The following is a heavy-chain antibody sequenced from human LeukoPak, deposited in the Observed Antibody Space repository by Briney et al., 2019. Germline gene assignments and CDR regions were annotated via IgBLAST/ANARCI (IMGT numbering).Heavy chain of an antibody. CDR1: GGSISSKDYY. J-gene: IGHJ5*02. CDR3: AREGSMVRGVPNYFDP. Sequence: PSETLSLTCTVSGGSISSKDYYWGWIRQPPGKGLESMGSIYYGGSTYYSPSLKSRITISVDTSKNQFFLNLTSVTAADTAVYYCAREGSMVRGVPNYFDPWGQGTLVTVSS. V-gene: IGHV4-39*07. CDR2: IYYGGST. D-gene: IGHD3-10*01.